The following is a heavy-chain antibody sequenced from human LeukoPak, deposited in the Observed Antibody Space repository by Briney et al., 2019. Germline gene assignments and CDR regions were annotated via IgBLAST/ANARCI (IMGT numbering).Heavy chain of an antibody. J-gene: IGHJ4*02. D-gene: IGHD3-3*01. CDR1: GGSINSYY. CDR2: ITYDGST. V-gene: IGHV4-34*01. CDR3: ARGLASGYPPIPFDY. Sequence: PSETLSLTCTVSGGSINSYYWSWIRQPPGKGLEWIGEITYDGSTNYNPSLKSRVTISVDTSKIQFSLNLSSVTAADTAIYYCARGLASGYPPIPFDYWGQGTQVTVSS.